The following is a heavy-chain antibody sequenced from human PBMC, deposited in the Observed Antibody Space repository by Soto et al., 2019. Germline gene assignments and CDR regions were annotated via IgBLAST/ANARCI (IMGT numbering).Heavy chain of an antibody. CDR1: GGTFSSYA. CDR2: IIPIFGTA. Sequence: QVQLVQSGAEVKKPGSSVKVSCKASGGTFSSYAISWVRQAPGQGLEWMGGIIPIFGTANYAQKFQGRVTIXXDXSXITAYMELSSLRSEDTAVYYCARGPHPGYSSSWVDYWGQGTLVTVSS. V-gene: IGHV1-69*12. CDR3: ARGPHPGYSSSWVDY. J-gene: IGHJ4*02. D-gene: IGHD6-13*01.